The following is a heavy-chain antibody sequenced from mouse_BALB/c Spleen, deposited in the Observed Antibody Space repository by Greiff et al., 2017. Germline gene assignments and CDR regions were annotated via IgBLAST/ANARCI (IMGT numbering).Heavy chain of an antibody. J-gene: IGHJ2*01. D-gene: IGHD1-1*01. CDR2: INPYNDGT. Sequence: EVQLQQSGPELVKPGASVKMSCKASGYTFTSYVMHWVKQKPGQGLEWIGYINPYNDGTKYNEKFKGKATLTSDKSSSTAYMELSSLTSEDSAVYYCARRGYYYGSRYLYYFDYWGQGTTLTVSS. CDR1: GYTFTSYV. V-gene: IGHV1-14*01. CDR3: ARRGYYYGSRYLYYFDY.